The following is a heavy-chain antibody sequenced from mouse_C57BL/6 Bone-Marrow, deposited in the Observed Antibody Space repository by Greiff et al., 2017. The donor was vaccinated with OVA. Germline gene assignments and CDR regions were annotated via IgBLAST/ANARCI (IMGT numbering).Heavy chain of an antibody. D-gene: IGHD1-1*01. CDR1: GYTFTSYW. V-gene: IGHV1-5*01. CDR3: TTYYYGTHYFDY. Sequence: DVKLQESGTVLARPGASVKMSCKTSGYTFTSYWMHWVKQRPGQGLEWIGAIYPGNSDTSYNQKFKGKAKLTAVTSASTAYMELSSLTNEDSAVYYCTTYYYGTHYFDYWGQGTTLTVSS. J-gene: IGHJ2*01. CDR2: IYPGNSDT.